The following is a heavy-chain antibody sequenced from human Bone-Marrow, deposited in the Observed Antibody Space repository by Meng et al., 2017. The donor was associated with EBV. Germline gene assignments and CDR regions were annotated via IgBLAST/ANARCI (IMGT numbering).Heavy chain of an antibody. CDR2: ISASGSTT. CDR1: EFTFSDYY. J-gene: IGHJ2*01. V-gene: IGHV3-11*01. D-gene: IGHD5-18*01. CDR3: VRGYSSGSHPFWYFDL. Sequence: QVQLVGTGGGLVKPGGSLRLSCAGSEFTFSDYYMTWIRQAPGKGLEWVSYISASGSTTHYPDSVKGRFTISRDNAKNSLYLQMNSLRAEDTAMYYCVRGYSSGSHPFWYFDLWGRGTLVTVSS.